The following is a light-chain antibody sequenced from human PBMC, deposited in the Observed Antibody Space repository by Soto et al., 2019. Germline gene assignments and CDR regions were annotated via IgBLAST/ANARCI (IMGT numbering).Light chain of an antibody. V-gene: IGKV3-15*01. Sequence: EVVMTQSPANLSVSPGERATLSCRASQSVADNLAWYQQKPGQAPRLLIYGASTRATGIPARFSGSGSGTDFTLIIGSLQSEDFAVYYCQQYNNWPRTFGQGTKVDIK. CDR3: QQYNNWPRT. CDR1: QSVADN. CDR2: GAS. J-gene: IGKJ1*01.